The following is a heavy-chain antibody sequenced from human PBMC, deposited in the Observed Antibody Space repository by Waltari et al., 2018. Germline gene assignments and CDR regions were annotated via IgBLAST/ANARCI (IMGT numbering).Heavy chain of an antibody. D-gene: IGHD5-12*01. CDR1: GFTFGDYA. CDR3: TREATDY. CDR2: IRSKAYGGTT. Sequence: EVQLVESGVGLVQPGRSLRLSCTASGFTFGDYAMSWVRQAPGKGLEWVGFIRSKAYGGTTEYAASVKGRFTISRDDSKSIAYLQMNSLKTEDTAVYYCTREATDYWGQGTLVTVSS. J-gene: IGHJ4*02. V-gene: IGHV3-49*04.